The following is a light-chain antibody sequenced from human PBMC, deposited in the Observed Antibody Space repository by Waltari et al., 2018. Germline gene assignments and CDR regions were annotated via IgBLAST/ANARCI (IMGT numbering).Light chain of an antibody. Sequence: EIVLTQSPGTLSLSPGERATLSCRARQSVSSSYLAWYQQKPGQAPRLLIYGASSRATGIPDRFSGGGSGTDFTLTISRLEPEDFAVYYCQQYGSSPLFTFGPGTKVDIK. CDR2: GAS. CDR1: QSVSSSY. V-gene: IGKV3-20*01. J-gene: IGKJ3*01. CDR3: QQYGSSPLFT.